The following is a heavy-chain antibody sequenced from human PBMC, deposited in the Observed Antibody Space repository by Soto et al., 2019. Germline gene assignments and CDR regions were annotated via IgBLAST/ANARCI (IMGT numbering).Heavy chain of an antibody. Sequence: QVQLVESGGGVVQPGRSLRLSCAASGFTFSSYGMHWVRQAPGKGLEWVAIISSDGSNKYYADSVKGRFTISRDNSKNTLYLQMNSLRADDTAIYYWAKKSLHDYGNFYFDYWGQGTLVTVSS. V-gene: IGHV3-30*18. CDR2: ISSDGSNK. CDR3: AKKSLHDYGNFYFDY. CDR1: GFTFSSYG. J-gene: IGHJ4*02. D-gene: IGHD4-17*01.